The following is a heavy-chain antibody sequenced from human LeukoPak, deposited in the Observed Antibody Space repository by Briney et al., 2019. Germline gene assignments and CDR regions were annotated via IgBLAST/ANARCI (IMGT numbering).Heavy chain of an antibody. CDR1: GGTFSSYA. CDR2: IIPIFGTA. D-gene: IGHD3-22*01. V-gene: IGHV1-69*05. Sequence: GSSVKVSFKASGGTFSSYAISWVRQAPGQGLEWMGGIIPIFGTANYAQKFQGRVTITTDESTSTAYMELSSLRSEDTAVYYCARVNYDSSGYPYYYYMDVWGKGTTVTVSS. CDR3: ARVNYDSSGYPYYYYMDV. J-gene: IGHJ6*03.